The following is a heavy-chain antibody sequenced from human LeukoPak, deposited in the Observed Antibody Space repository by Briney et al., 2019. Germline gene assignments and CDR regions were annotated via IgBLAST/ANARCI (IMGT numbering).Heavy chain of an antibody. V-gene: IGHV1-46*01. J-gene: IGHJ3*02. CDR3: ARRGLPRSGSGHDAFDI. CDR1: GYSFTSYY. D-gene: IGHD2-15*01. CDR2: INPSGGST. Sequence: GASVKVSCKASGYSFTSYYMHWVRQAPGQGLEWMGVINPSGGSTSYAQKFQGRVTITRDTTTSTVYMELSSLRSEDTAVYYCARRGLPRSGSGHDAFDIWGQGTMVTVSS.